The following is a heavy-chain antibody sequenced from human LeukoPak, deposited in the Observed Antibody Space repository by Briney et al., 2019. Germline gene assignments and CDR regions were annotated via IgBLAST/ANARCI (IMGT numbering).Heavy chain of an antibody. V-gene: IGHV3-48*04. Sequence: GGSLRLSCAASGFTFSSYTMNWVRQAPGKGLEWVSYISTSTTIYYTDSVRGRFTISRDNAKNSLYLQMNSLRAEDTAVYYCARDMEYQLLFDWYFDLWGRGTLVTVSS. CDR3: ARDMEYQLLFDWYFDL. D-gene: IGHD2-2*01. J-gene: IGHJ2*01. CDR2: ISTSTTI. CDR1: GFTFSSYT.